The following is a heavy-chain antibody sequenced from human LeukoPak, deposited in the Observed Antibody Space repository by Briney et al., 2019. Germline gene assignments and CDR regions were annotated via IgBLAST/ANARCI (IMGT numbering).Heavy chain of an antibody. CDR1: GLTFSSYA. CDR2: ISGSGGST. CDR3: AKAWNYYDSSGYYDY. D-gene: IGHD3-22*01. Sequence: PGGSLRLSCAASGLTFSSYAMSWVRQAPGKGLEWVSAISGSGGSTYYADSVKGRFTISRDNSKNTLYLQMNSLRAEDTAVYYCAKAWNYYDSSGYYDYWGQGTLVTVSS. V-gene: IGHV3-23*01. J-gene: IGHJ4*02.